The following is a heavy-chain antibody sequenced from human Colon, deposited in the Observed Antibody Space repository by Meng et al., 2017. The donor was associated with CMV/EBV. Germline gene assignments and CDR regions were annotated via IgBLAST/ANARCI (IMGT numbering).Heavy chain of an antibody. CDR3: ATVSSGYYLYFQH. CDR2: INPNSGGT. Sequence: QGQAVQSGAEGKKPGASVKVSCKASGYTFTGYYMHWVRQAPGQGLEWMGWINPNSGGTNYAQKFQGRVTMTRDTSISTAYMELSRLRSDDTAVYYCATVSSGYYLYFQHWGQGTLVTVSS. J-gene: IGHJ1*01. CDR1: GYTFTGYY. V-gene: IGHV1-2*02. D-gene: IGHD3-22*01.